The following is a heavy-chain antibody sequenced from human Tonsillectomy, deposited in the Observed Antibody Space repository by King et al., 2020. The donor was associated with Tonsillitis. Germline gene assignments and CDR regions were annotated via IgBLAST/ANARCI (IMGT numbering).Heavy chain of an antibody. J-gene: IGHJ5*02. Sequence: LQLQESGSGLVKPSQTLSLTCAVSGGSISSGGYSWSWIRQPPGKGLEWIGYIYHSGSTYYNPSLKSRVTISVDRSKNQFSLKLSSVTAADTAVYYCARSGLPLFTMVREENWFDPWGQGTLVTVSS. V-gene: IGHV4-30-2*01. CDR1: GGSISSGGYS. D-gene: IGHD3-10*01. CDR2: IYHSGST. CDR3: ARSGLPLFTMVREENWFDP.